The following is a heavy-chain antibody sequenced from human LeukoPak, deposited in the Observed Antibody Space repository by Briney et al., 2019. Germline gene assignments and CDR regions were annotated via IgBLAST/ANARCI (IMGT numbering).Heavy chain of an antibody. J-gene: IGHJ3*02. Sequence: SETLSLTCTVSGYSISSGYYWGWIRQPPGKGLEWIGSIYHSGSTYYNPSLKSRVTISVDTSKNQFSLKLNSVTAADTAVYYCARDSSGVDAFDIWGQGTMVTVSS. V-gene: IGHV4-38-2*02. D-gene: IGHD3-22*01. CDR3: ARDSSGVDAFDI. CDR2: IYHSGST. CDR1: GYSISSGYY.